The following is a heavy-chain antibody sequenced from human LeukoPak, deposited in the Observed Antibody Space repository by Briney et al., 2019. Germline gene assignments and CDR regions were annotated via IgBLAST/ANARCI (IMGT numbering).Heavy chain of an antibody. D-gene: IGHD6-6*01. CDR2: INHSGST. CDR3: ASGFSAARAIAARPVPHYYYMDV. Sequence: PSETLSLTCAVYGGSFSGYYWSWIRQPPGKGLEWIGEINHSGSTNYNPSLKSRVTISVDTSKNQFSLKLGSVTAADTAVYYCASGFSAARAIAARPVPHYYYMDVWGKGTTVTVSS. J-gene: IGHJ6*03. CDR1: GGSFSGYY. V-gene: IGHV4-34*01.